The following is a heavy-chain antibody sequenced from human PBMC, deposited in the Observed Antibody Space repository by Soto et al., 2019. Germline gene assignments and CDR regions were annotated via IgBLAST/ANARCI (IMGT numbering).Heavy chain of an antibody. D-gene: IGHD3-10*01. CDR3: ARQLPPSMVRGVMHLQNWFDP. J-gene: IGHJ5*02. V-gene: IGHV4-39*01. Sequence: SETLSLTCTVSGGSISSSSYYWGWIRQPPGKGLEWIGSIYYSGSTYYNPSLKSRVTISVDTSKNQFSLKLSSVTAADTAVYYCARQLPPSMVRGVMHLQNWFDPWGQGTLVTVSS. CDR1: GGSISSSSYY. CDR2: IYYSGST.